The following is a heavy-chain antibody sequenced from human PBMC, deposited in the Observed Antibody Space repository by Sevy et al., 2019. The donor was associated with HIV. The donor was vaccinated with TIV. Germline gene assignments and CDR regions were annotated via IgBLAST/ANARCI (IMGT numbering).Heavy chain of an antibody. CDR2: IRYDGSNK. V-gene: IGHV3-30*02. Sequence: GGSLRLSCAASGFTFSSYGMHWVRQAPGKGLEWVAFIRYDGSNKYYADSVKGRFTISRDNSKNTLYLQMNSLRAEDTAVYYCAKDSPGISAAVDYFDYWGHGTLVTVSS. J-gene: IGHJ4*01. CDR3: AKDSPGISAAVDYFDY. D-gene: IGHD6-13*01. CDR1: GFTFSSYG.